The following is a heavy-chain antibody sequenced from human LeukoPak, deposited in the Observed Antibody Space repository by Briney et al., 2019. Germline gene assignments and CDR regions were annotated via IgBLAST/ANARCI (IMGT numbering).Heavy chain of an antibody. J-gene: IGHJ6*02. CDR3: ARDLYRYDFWSRHYYYGMDV. V-gene: IGHV4-59*01. D-gene: IGHD3-3*01. CDR2: IYYSGST. Sequence: PSQTLSLTCTVSGGSISSYYWSWIRQPPGKGLEWIGYIYYSGSTNYNPSLKSRVTISVDTSKNQFSLKLSSVTAADTAVYYCARDLYRYDFWSRHYYYGMDVWGQGTTVTVSS. CDR1: GGSISSYY.